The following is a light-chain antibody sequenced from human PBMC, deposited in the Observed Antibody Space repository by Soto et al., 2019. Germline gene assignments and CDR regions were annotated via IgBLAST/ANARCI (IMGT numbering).Light chain of an antibody. CDR3: CSYTTSNTRQIV. J-gene: IGLJ1*01. CDR2: DVS. V-gene: IGLV2-14*01. Sequence: QSALTKPASVSGSPGQSITISCHGTSSDVGGYNYVSWYQQHPGKAPKFMIYDVSNRPSGVSNRFSGSKSGNTASLTISGLQAEDEADYYCCSYTTSNTRQIVFGTGTKVTVL. CDR1: SSDVGGYNY.